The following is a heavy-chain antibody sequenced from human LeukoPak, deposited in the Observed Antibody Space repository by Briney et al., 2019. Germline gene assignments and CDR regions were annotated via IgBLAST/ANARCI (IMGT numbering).Heavy chain of an antibody. D-gene: IGHD3-10*01. V-gene: IGHV1-18*01. Sequence: GASAKVSCKASGYTFTNYDITWVRQAPGQGLEWMGWISAYNGNTNYAQNLQGRVTMTTDTSTSTAYMELRSLRSDDTAVYYCARDKVRGIPTKFDYWGQGTLVTVSS. CDR2: ISAYNGNT. CDR1: GYTFTNYD. J-gene: IGHJ4*02. CDR3: ARDKVRGIPTKFDY.